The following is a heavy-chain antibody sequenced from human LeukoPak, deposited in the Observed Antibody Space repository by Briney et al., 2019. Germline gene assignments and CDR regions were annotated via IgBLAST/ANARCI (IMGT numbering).Heavy chain of an antibody. D-gene: IGHD6-19*01. CDR2: IYYSGST. J-gene: IGHJ6*02. CDR3: ARLRPAVAHYYYYYGMDV. CDR1: GGSISSYY. Sequence: SETLSLTCTVSGGSISSYYWSWIRQPPGKGLEWIGYIYYSGSTNYSPSLKSRVTISVDASKNQFSLKLSSVTAADTAVYYCARLRPAVAHYYYYYGMDVWGQGTTVTVSS. V-gene: IGHV4-59*08.